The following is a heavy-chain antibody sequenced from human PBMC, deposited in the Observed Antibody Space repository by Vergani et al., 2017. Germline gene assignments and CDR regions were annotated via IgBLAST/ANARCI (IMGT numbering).Heavy chain of an antibody. CDR3: ARQGYCSSTSCYGYYYYYGMDV. J-gene: IGHJ6*02. V-gene: IGHV4-61*02. Sequence: QVQLQESGPGLVKPSQTLSLTCTVSGGSISSGSYCWSWIRQPAGKGLEWIGRIYTSGSTNYNPSLKSRVTISVDTSKNQFSLKLSSVTAADTAVYYCARQGYCSSTSCYGYYYYYGMDVWGQGTTVTVSS. CDR2: IYTSGST. CDR1: GGSISSGSYC. D-gene: IGHD2-2*01.